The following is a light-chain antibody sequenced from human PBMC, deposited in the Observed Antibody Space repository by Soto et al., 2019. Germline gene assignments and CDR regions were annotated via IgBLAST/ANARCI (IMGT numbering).Light chain of an antibody. CDR3: QHYGSTPPWK. CDR2: GAS. Sequence: IVLTQSPATLSLSPGERATLSCRASQNISSNYLAWYQQKPGQGPRLLIFGASSRATGIPDRFSGSGSGTEFTLTISRLEPEDFAVHYCQHYGSTPPWKFGQGTKVDIK. CDR1: QNISSNY. J-gene: IGKJ1*01. V-gene: IGKV3-20*01.